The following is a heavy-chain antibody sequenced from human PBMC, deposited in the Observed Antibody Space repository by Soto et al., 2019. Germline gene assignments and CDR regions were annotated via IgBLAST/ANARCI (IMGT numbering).Heavy chain of an antibody. CDR1: GFTFSSYA. CDR3: AKTTSIVVVPAALLIAFDY. V-gene: IGHV3-23*01. Sequence: GGSLRLSCAASGFTFSSYAMSWVRQAPGKGLEWVSAISGSGGSTYYADSVKGRFTISRDNSKNTLYLQMNSLRAEDTAVYYCAKTTSIVVVPAALLIAFDYWGQGTLVTVSS. D-gene: IGHD2-2*01. J-gene: IGHJ4*02. CDR2: ISGSGGST.